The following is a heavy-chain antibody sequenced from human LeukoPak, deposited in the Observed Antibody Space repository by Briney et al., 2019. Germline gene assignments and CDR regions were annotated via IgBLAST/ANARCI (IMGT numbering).Heavy chain of an antibody. V-gene: IGHV4-30-4*01. CDR1: GGSISSGDYY. Sequence: SETLSLTCTVSGGSISSGDYYWSWIRQPPGKGLEWIGYIYYSGSTNYNPSLKSRVTISVDTSKNQFSLKLSSVTAADTAVYYCARHLHYDILTGYPSYYFDYWGQGTLVTVSS. CDR3: ARHLHYDILTGYPSYYFDY. CDR2: IYYSGST. D-gene: IGHD3-9*01. J-gene: IGHJ4*01.